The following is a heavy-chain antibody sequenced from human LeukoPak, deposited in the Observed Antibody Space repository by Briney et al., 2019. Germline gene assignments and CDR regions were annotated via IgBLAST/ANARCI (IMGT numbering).Heavy chain of an antibody. CDR3: AKWGDYDILTGYYVSDF. CDR1: GFIFRNYA. D-gene: IGHD3-9*01. Sequence: PGASLRLSCAASGFIFRNYAMSWVRQAPGKGLEWVSAITGSGDTTYYADSVKGRFTISRDNSKNTLYVEMNTLRAEDTVVYYCAKWGDYDILTGYYVSDFWGQGTLVTVSS. J-gene: IGHJ4*02. CDR2: ITGSGDTT. V-gene: IGHV3-23*01.